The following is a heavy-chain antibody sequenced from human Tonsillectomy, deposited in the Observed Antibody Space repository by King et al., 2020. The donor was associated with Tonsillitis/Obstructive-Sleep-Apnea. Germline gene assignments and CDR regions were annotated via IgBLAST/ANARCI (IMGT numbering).Heavy chain of an antibody. CDR1: GFTFSDYY. CDR2: ISSSSSYT. Sequence: VQLVESGGGLVKPRGSLRLSCAASGFTFSDYYMSWIRQAPGKGLEWVSYISSSSSYTNYADSVKGRFTISRDNAKNSLYLQMNSLRAEDTAVYYCARVEYCSGGSCYYFDYWGQGTLVTVSS. D-gene: IGHD2-15*01. V-gene: IGHV3-11*05. CDR3: ARVEYCSGGSCYYFDY. J-gene: IGHJ4*02.